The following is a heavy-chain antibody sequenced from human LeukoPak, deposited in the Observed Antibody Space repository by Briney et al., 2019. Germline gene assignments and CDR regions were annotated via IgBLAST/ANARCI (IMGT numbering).Heavy chain of an antibody. J-gene: IGHJ4*02. Sequence: PGGSLRLSCAASGFTFEDHGMSWVRQVPGKGLEWVSGINWNGGSTGYADSVKGRFTISRDNAKNSLYLQMNSLRAEDTSLYYCAAVDRNGWYFDYWGQGTLVTVSS. V-gene: IGHV3-20*04. CDR3: AAVDRNGWYFDY. D-gene: IGHD6-19*01. CDR1: GFTFEDHG. CDR2: INWNGGST.